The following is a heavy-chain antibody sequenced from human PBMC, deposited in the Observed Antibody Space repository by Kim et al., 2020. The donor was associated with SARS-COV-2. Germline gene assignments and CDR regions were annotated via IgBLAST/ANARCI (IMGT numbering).Heavy chain of an antibody. CDR3: ATPSSSSKGDFDY. CDR2: IIPILGIA. CDR1: GGTFSSYA. D-gene: IGHD6-6*01. V-gene: IGHV1-69*04. Sequence: SVKVSCKASGGTFSSYAISWVRQAPGQGLEWMGRIIPILGIANYAQKFQGRVTITADKSTSTAYMELSSPRSEDTAVYYCATPSSSSKGDFDYWGQGTLVTVSS. J-gene: IGHJ4*02.